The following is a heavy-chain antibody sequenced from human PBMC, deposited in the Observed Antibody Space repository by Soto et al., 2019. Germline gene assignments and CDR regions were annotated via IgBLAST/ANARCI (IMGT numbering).Heavy chain of an antibody. CDR2: ISNSGRIT. D-gene: IGHD3-16*01. J-gene: IGHJ4*02. CDR1: GFILSDYY. V-gene: IGHV3-11*01. CDR3: ARDHGGGGLTLEY. Sequence: DLEGSGGGLVKPGGSLRLSCTASGFILSDYYMSWLRQAPGKGLEWVSDISNSGRITHHADSVEGRFTISRDNGKDSLYLQMNSLRPEDSAIYYCARDHGGGGLTLEYWGQGTLVTVSS.